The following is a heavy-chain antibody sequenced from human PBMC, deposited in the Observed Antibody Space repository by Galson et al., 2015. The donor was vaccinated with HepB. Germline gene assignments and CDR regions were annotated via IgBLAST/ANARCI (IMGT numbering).Heavy chain of an antibody. CDR1: GYTFTSYG. Sequence: SVKVSCKASGYTFTSYGISWVRQAPGQGLEWMGWINPNSGGPDYAPHFQGRVTMTRDTSISTHYMDLSSLRADDTAVYYCARDTGYCSGGTCYPWWYFDLWGRGTLVTVSS. J-gene: IGHJ2*01. V-gene: IGHV1-2*02. CDR2: INPNSGGP. CDR3: ARDTGYCSGGTCYPWWYFDL. D-gene: IGHD2-15*01.